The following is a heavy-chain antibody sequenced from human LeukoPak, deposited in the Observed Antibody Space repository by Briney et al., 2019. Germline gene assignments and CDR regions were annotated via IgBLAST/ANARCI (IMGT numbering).Heavy chain of an antibody. Sequence: PGGSLRLSCAASGFTFSNYWMSWVRQAPGKGLEWVANIKQDGSEKYYVDSVKGRFTISRDNAKNSLYLLMSSLRAEDTAMYYCVRGRGSYWGQGTLVTVSS. CDR2: IKQDGSEK. V-gene: IGHV3-7*04. CDR3: VRGRGSY. J-gene: IGHJ4*02. CDR1: GFTFSNYW.